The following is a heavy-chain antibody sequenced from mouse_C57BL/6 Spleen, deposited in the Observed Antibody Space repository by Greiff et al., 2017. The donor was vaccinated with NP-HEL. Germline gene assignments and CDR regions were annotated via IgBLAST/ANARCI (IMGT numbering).Heavy chain of an antibody. J-gene: IGHJ4*01. CDR3: AREDFITTVVATDYAMDY. Sequence: PLQHPWPHLLNPGASVKLSCKASGYTFTSYWMHWVKQRPGQGLEWIGMIHPNSGSTNYNEKFKSKATLTVDKSSSTAYMQLSSLTSEDSAVYYCAREDFITTVVATDYAMDYWGQGTSVTVSS. V-gene: IGHV1-64*01. CDR1: GYTFTSYW. D-gene: IGHD1-1*01. CDR2: IHPNSGST.